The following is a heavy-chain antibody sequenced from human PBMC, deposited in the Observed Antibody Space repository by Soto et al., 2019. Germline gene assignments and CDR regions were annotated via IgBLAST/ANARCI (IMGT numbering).Heavy chain of an antibody. V-gene: IGHV4-59*01. CDR2: IYYSGST. Sequence: SETLSLTCTVSGGSISSYYWSWIRQPPGKGLEWIGYIYYSGSTNYNPSLKSRVTISVDTSKNQFSLKLSSVTAADTAVYYCARFDYSLTYYYGMDVWGQGTTVTVSS. CDR3: ARFDYSLTYYYGMDV. CDR1: GGSISSYY. D-gene: IGHD4-4*01. J-gene: IGHJ6*02.